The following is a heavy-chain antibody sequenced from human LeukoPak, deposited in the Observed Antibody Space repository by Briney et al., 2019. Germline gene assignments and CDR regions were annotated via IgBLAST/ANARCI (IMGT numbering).Heavy chain of an antibody. D-gene: IGHD1-26*01. Sequence: PGGSLRLSCAASGFTFSSYWMHWVRQAPGKGLVWVSRINSDGSSTSYADSVKGRFTISRDNAKNTLYLQMDSLRDEDTAMYYCARGTGSYYSLGYWGQGTLVTVSS. CDR1: GFTFSSYW. V-gene: IGHV3-74*01. J-gene: IGHJ4*02. CDR3: ARGTGSYYSLGY. CDR2: INSDGSST.